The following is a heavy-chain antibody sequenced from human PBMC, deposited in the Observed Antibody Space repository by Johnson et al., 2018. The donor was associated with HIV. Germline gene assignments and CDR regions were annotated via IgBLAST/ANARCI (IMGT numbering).Heavy chain of an antibody. Sequence: EVQLVESRGVLVQPGGSLILSCAASGFTVSSNYMSWVRQAPGKGLEWVSVLFSGGTTYYADSVKGRFTISRDNSKNTLFLQMNSLRAEDTAVFYCARACRDGYTCDAYDIWGQGTMVTVSS. D-gene: IGHD5-24*01. V-gene: IGHV3-66*01. CDR1: GFTVSSNY. J-gene: IGHJ3*02. CDR3: ARACRDGYTCDAYDI. CDR2: LFSGGTT.